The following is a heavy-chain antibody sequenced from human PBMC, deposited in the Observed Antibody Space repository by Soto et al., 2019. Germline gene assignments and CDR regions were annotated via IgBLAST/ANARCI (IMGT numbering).Heavy chain of an antibody. J-gene: IGHJ4*02. CDR1: GGSISSYY. V-gene: IGHV4-59*08. CDR3: ARLGSVEAAAPM. Sequence: PSETLSLTCTVSGGSISSYYWSWIRQPPGKGLEWIGYIYYSGSTNYNPSLKSRVTISVDTSKNQFSLKLSSVTAADTAVYYCARLGSVEAAAPMWGQGTLVTVSS. D-gene: IGHD6-13*01. CDR2: IYYSGST.